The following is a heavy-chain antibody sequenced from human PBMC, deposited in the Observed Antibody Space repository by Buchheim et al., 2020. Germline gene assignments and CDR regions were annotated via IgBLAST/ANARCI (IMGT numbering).Heavy chain of an antibody. CDR1: GFTFSSYA. Sequence: QVQLVESGGGVVQPGRSLRLSCAASGFTFSSYAMHWVRQAPGKGLEWVALISYDGSNKYYADSVKGRFTISRDNSKNTLNLQMNSLRAEDTAVYYCAKDVSKSVVTFVRINYWGQGT. D-gene: IGHD4-23*01. J-gene: IGHJ4*02. V-gene: IGHV3-30-3*01. CDR3: AKDVSKSVVTFVRINY. CDR2: ISYDGSNK.